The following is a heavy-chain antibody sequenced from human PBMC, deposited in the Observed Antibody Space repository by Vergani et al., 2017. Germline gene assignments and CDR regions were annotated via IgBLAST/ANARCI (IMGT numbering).Heavy chain of an antibody. Sequence: QVHLVESGGGVVQRGGSLRLSCATSGFTLSNYDMQWISQGPGRGLEFVAFIQFDGSNQYYADSVKGRFTLSRDFSKNTLYLQMNSLRTHDTATYYCAKLFRGWSMDYWGQGTQVMVSS. V-gene: IGHV3-30*02. CDR2: IQFDGSNQ. D-gene: IGHD3-3*01. J-gene: IGHJ4*02. CDR3: AKLFRGWSMDY. CDR1: GFTLSNYD.